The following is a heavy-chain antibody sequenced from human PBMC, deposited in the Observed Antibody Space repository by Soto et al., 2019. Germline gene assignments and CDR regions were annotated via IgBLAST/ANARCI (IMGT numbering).Heavy chain of an antibody. D-gene: IGHD2-15*01. CDR3: ARVCSGGSCSSGVCSCYYYYGMAV. CDR1: GYTFTSYA. Sequence: QVQLVQSGAEVKKPGASVKVSCKASGYTFTSYAMHWVRQAPGQRLEWMGWINAGNGNTKYSQKFQGRVTITRDTSASTGYMELSSLRSEDTAVYYCARVCSGGSCSSGVCSCYYYYGMAVWGQGTTVTVSS. J-gene: IGHJ6*02. CDR2: INAGNGNT. V-gene: IGHV1-3*01.